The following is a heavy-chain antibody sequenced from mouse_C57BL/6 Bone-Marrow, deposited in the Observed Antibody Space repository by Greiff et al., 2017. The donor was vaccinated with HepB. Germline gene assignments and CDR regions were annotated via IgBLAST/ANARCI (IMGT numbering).Heavy chain of an antibody. D-gene: IGHD2-4*01. V-gene: IGHV1-82*01. J-gene: IGHJ4*01. Sequence: VKLVESGPELVKPGASVKISCKASGYAFSSSWMNWVKQRPGKGLEWIGRIYPGDGDTNYNGKFKGKATLTADKSSSTAYMQLSSLTSEDSAVYFCAPIYYDYAMDYWGQGTSVTVSS. CDR1: GYAFSSSW. CDR3: APIYYDYAMDY. CDR2: IYPGDGDT.